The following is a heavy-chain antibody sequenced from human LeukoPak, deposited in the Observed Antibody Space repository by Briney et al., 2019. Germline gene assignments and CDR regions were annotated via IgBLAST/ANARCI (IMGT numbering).Heavy chain of an antibody. D-gene: IGHD1-1*01. J-gene: IGHJ4*02. V-gene: IGHV1-18*01. Sequence: GASVKVSCKASGYTFTSYGISWVRQAPGQGLEWMGWISAYNGNTNYAQKLQGRVTMTTDTSTSTAYMELRSLRSDDPAVYYCARDSSRYDLTYFDYWGQGTLVTVSS. CDR2: ISAYNGNT. CDR1: GYTFTSYG. CDR3: ARDSSRYDLTYFDY.